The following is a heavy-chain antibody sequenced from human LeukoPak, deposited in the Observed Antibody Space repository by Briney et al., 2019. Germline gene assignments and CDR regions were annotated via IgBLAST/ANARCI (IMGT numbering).Heavy chain of an antibody. CDR3: ARGQRGIPGH. Sequence: ASVKVSCKASGYILSRYAMNWVRQAPGQGLEWMGRIIPILGIANYAQKFQGRVTITRNTSISTAYMELSSLRSEDTAVYYCARGQRGIPGHWGQGTLVTVSS. V-gene: IGHV1-69*04. CDR2: IIPILGIA. CDR1: GYILSRYA. J-gene: IGHJ4*02. D-gene: IGHD2-2*01.